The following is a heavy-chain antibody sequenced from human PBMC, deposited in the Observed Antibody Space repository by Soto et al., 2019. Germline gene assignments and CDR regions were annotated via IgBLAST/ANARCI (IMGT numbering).Heavy chain of an antibody. J-gene: IGHJ2*01. D-gene: IGHD6-13*01. CDR3: ARDGAAAVSFAWYFYL. CDR1: GFTFSSYA. Sequence: QVQLVESGGGVVQTGRSLRLSCAASGFTFSSYAMHWVRQAPGKGLEWVAVISYDGSNKYYADAVKGRFTISRDNSKNTLYLQMNSLRAEDTSVYYCARDGAAAVSFAWYFYLWGSGNLVTVSS. CDR2: ISYDGSNK. V-gene: IGHV3-30-3*01.